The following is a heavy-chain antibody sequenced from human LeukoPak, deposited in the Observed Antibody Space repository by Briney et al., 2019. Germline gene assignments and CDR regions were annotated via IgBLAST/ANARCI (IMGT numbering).Heavy chain of an antibody. CDR3: ATYMGAPGSFDY. Sequence: ASVKVSCKASGYTFTGYYMHWVRQAPGQGLEWMGWINPNSGGTNYAQKFQGRVTMTRDTSTSTAYMELSRLRSDDTAVYYCATYMGAPGSFDYWGQGTLVTVSS. CDR1: GYTFTGYY. V-gene: IGHV1-2*02. D-gene: IGHD1-26*01. J-gene: IGHJ4*02. CDR2: INPNSGGT.